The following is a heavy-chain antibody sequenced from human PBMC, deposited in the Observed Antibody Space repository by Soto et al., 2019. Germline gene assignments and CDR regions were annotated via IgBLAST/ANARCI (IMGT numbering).Heavy chain of an antibody. D-gene: IGHD3-22*01. V-gene: IGHV3-23*01. Sequence: GGSLRLSCAASGFTFSSYAMSWVRQAPGKGLEWVSGISSNVVTTYYADSVKGRFTISRDNSKNTLYLQMNSLRAEDTAVYYCAKSYPHYYDSSGFFDYWGQGTQVTVYS. J-gene: IGHJ4*02. CDR2: ISSNVVTT. CDR1: GFTFSSYA. CDR3: AKSYPHYYDSSGFFDY.